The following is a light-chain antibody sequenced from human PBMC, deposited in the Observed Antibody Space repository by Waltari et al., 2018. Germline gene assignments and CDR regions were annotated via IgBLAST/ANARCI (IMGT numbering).Light chain of an antibody. V-gene: IGLV1-51*02. CDR2: EDS. CDR3: GTWDSSLSGAV. Sequence: QSVLTQPPSVSAAPGQRVTISCSGGSSNIGKNYVSWYRQFPGTAPKRLIYEDSERPSGIPGRFSGSKSGTSATLDITGLQAGDEADYYCGTWDSSLSGAVFGGGTHLTVL. J-gene: IGLJ7*01. CDR1: SSNIGKNY.